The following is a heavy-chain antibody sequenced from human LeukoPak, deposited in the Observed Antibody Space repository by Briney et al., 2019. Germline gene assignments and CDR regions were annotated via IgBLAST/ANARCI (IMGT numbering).Heavy chain of an antibody. CDR3: ARDPSYYYDSSGYPLGAFDI. V-gene: IGHV4-4*07. J-gene: IGHJ3*02. Sequence: PSETLSLTCTVSGGSTSSYYWGWIRQPAGKGLEWIGRIYTSGSTNYNPSLKSRVTMSVDTSKNQFSLKLSSVTAADTAVYYCARDPSYYYDSSGYPLGAFDIWGQGTMVTVSS. D-gene: IGHD3-22*01. CDR2: IYTSGST. CDR1: GGSTSSYY.